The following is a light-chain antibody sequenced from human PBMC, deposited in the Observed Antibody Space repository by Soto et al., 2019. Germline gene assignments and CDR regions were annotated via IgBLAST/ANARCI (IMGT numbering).Light chain of an antibody. CDR1: SSNIGNNY. CDR3: GTWDSSLSVVV. V-gene: IGLV1-51*01. CDR2: DNN. Sequence: QSVLTQPPSVSAAPGQKVTISCSGSSSNIGNNYVSWYQQLPGTAPKLLIYDNNKRPSGIPDRFSGSKSGTSATLGITGLQTGDVADYYCGTWDSSLSVVVFGGGTQLTVL. J-gene: IGLJ2*01.